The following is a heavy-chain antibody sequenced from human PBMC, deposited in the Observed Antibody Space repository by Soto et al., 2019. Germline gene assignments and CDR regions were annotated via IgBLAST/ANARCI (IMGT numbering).Heavy chain of an antibody. D-gene: IGHD2-2*01. CDR1: GGSFSSHY. CDR3: ATGRSEVVPGAMDT. V-gene: IGHV4-4*07. J-gene: IGHJ5*02. Sequence: QVQLQESGPGLVKPSETLSLSCTVSGGSFSSHYCNCVRESAGKGLEWIGRIYPTGSTTYNPSLKSRLTMAVDTSKNQFSLRLTSMTAADTAVYYCATGRSEVVPGAMDTWGQGTLVTVSS. CDR2: IYPTGST.